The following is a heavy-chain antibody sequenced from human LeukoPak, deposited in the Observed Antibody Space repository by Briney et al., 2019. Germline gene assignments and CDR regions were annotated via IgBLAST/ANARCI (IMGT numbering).Heavy chain of an antibody. D-gene: IGHD3-10*01. CDR1: GGSFSGYY. CDR3: AKSLYGSGSYYNWFDP. J-gene: IGHJ5*02. CDR2: INHGGST. Sequence: PSETLSLTCAVSGGSFSGYYWSWIRQPPGKGLEWVGEINHGGSTNYNPSLKRRVTMSLDTSKNQLSLKLSSVTAADTAVYYCAKSLYGSGSYYNWFDPWGQGTLVTVSS. V-gene: IGHV4-34*01.